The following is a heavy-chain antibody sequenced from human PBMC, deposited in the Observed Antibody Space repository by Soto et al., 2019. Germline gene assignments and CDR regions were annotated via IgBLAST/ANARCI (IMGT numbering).Heavy chain of an antibody. Sequence: QLQLQESGPGLVKPSETLSLTCTVSGGSVSSNLYYWVWIRQPPGKGLEWIGSVYYSGSTYSNPSLNSRVTISVDTPKNQFSLKLSSGTAADTAVYDCARRGGEHVAYGFDYWGQGTLITVSS. CDR1: GGSVSSNLYY. V-gene: IGHV4-39*01. CDR2: VYYSGST. J-gene: IGHJ4*02. D-gene: IGHD3-10*01. CDR3: ARRGGEHVAYGFDY.